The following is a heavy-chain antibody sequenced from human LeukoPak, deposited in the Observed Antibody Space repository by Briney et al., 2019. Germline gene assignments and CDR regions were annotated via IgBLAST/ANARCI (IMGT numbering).Heavy chain of an antibody. CDR1: GFMFRDFTMAFDEHT. D-gene: IGHD2-8*01. CDR2: ISWDGGKT. CDR3: AREGYCTNGVCYSVY. J-gene: IGHJ4*02. V-gene: IGHV3-43*01. Sequence: PGGSMRLSCAASGFMFRDFTMAFDEHTIHWVRQAPGKGLEWVSLISWDGGKTDYADSVKGRFTISRDNRKHSLYLQMNSLRAEDTALYYCAREGYCTNGVCYSVYWGQGTLVTVSS.